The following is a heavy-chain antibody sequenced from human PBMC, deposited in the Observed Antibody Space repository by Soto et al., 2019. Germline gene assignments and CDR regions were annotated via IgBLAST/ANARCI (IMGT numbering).Heavy chain of an antibody. Sequence: GGSLRLSCAASGFTFSSYAMSWVLQAPGKGLEWVSAISGSGGSTYYADSVKGRFTISRDNSKNTLYLQMNSLRAEDTAVYYCAKEGSSWYGGPNFDYWGQGTLVTVSS. CDR1: GFTFSSYA. CDR3: AKEGSSWYGGPNFDY. J-gene: IGHJ4*02. CDR2: ISGSGGST. V-gene: IGHV3-23*01. D-gene: IGHD6-13*01.